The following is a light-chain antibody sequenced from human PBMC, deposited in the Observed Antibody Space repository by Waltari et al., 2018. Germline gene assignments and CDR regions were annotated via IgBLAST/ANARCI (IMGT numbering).Light chain of an antibody. CDR3: QSYDTSLSVV. CDR1: GSTIGAGYD. CDR2: GST. Sequence: HSVLTQPPSVSGAPGPRVTISCTGRGSTIGAGYDVPWYQQLPRAAPKLLIYGSTTRPLGVPDRFFGSTSGTSASLTITGLQAEDEADYYCQSYDTSLSVVFGGGTKLTVL. V-gene: IGLV1-40*01. J-gene: IGLJ3*02.